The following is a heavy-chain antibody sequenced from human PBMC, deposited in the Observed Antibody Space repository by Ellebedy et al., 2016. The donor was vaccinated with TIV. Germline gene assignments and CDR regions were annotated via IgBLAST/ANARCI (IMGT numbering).Heavy chain of an antibody. V-gene: IGHV4-39*01. Sequence: SETLSLTXTVSGGSISSSSYYWGWIRQPPGKGLEWIGSIYYSGSTYYNPSLKSRVTISVDTSKNQFSLKLSSVTAADTAVYYCARRAGGGLLWADYFDYWGQGTLVTVSS. CDR1: GGSISSSSYY. CDR2: IYYSGST. CDR3: ARRAGGGLLWADYFDY. D-gene: IGHD2/OR15-2a*01. J-gene: IGHJ4*02.